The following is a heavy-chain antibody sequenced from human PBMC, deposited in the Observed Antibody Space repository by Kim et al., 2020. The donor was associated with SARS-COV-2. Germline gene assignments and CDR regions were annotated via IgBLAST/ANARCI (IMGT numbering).Heavy chain of an antibody. D-gene: IGHD2-2*01. Sequence: SQTLSLTCAISGDSVSDNGAAWSWIRQSPSRGLEWLGRIYYRSKWYNDYAISVKIRISINPDTSKNQFSLHLNSVTPEDTAVYFCARISYATSPQWGQGTLVTVSS. CDR1: GDSVSDNGAA. CDR2: IYYRSKWYN. CDR3: ARISYATSPQ. J-gene: IGHJ4*02. V-gene: IGHV6-1*01.